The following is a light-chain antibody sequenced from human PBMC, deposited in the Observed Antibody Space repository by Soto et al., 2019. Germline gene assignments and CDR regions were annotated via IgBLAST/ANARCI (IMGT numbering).Light chain of an antibody. CDR2: KAT. V-gene: IGKV1-5*03. Sequence: DIQMTPSPSTLSASVGDRVTITCRASQSISNWLAWYQQKPGRAPKLLIYKATSLQSGVSSRFSGSASGTEFALTISSLQPDDFATYYCQRYNSNSRTFGQGTKVDIK. CDR1: QSISNW. CDR3: QRYNSNSRT. J-gene: IGKJ1*01.